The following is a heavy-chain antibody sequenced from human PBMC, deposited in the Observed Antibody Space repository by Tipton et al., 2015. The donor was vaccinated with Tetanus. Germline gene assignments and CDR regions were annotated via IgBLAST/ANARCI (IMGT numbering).Heavy chain of an antibody. Sequence: SLRLSCAASGFIFRSYAMDWVRQAPGKGLEWVAVVWYDGSYKYYADPVKGRFIITRDNSKNTLDLQMNSLRAEDTAVYYCARSGPGGGGNSFLDYWGQGTLVTVSS. CDR2: VWYDGSYK. J-gene: IGHJ4*02. CDR3: ARSGPGGGGNSFLDY. V-gene: IGHV3-33*01. D-gene: IGHD4-23*01. CDR1: GFIFRSYA.